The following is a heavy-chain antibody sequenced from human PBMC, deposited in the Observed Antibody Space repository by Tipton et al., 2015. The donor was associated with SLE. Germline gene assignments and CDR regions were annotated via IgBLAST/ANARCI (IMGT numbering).Heavy chain of an antibody. CDR1: GYTFTGYY. J-gene: IGHJ6*02. Sequence: QSGPEVKKPGASVKVSCKASGYTFTGYYMHWVRQAPGQGLEWMGRINPNSGGTNYAQKFQGRVTMTRDTSISTAYMELSRLRSDDTAVYYCARDGRGRGYYYGMDVWGQGTTVTVSS. CDR3: ARDGRGRGYYYGMDV. V-gene: IGHV1-2*06. CDR2: INPNSGGT.